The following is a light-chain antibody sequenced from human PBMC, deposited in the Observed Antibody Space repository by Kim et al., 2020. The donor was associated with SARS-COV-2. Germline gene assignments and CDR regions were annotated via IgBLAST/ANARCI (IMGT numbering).Light chain of an antibody. CDR1: QSVRSY. V-gene: IGKV3-11*01. J-gene: IGKJ2*03. CDR3: QHRSNWPPRG. Sequence: LFPGETAAHACRASQSVRSYLAWYQHKPGQAPRLLIYDASNRAPGIPARFSGSGSGTDFTLTISSLGPEDFAVYYCQHRSNWPPRGFGQGTKLEIK. CDR2: DAS.